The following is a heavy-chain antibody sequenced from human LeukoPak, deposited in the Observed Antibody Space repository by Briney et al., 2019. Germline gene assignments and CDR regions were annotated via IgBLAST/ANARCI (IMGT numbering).Heavy chain of an antibody. J-gene: IGHJ6*03. CDR2: ISSSSSYI. CDR1: GFTFSSYS. V-gene: IGHV3-21*01. Sequence: PGGSLRLSCAASGFTFSSYSMNWVRQAPGKGLEWVSSISSSSSYIYYADSVKGRFTISRDNAKNSLYLQMNSLRAEDTAVYYCAKGKKVGYYYYYMDVWGKGTTVTVSS. CDR3: AKGKKVGYYYYYMDV. D-gene: IGHD1-26*01.